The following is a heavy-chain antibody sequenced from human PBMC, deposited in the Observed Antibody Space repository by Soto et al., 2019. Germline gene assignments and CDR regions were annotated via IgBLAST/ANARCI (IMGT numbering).Heavy chain of an antibody. CDR1: GFIFRRYG. CDR3: AKGYIAARGVLDGIDV. Sequence: QVQLVESGGGVVQPGRSLRLSCAASGFIFRRYGMHWVRQAPGKGLEWGAVISYDGNNKYFADSVKGRFTISRDNFKNTVYLQMNSLSTDDTAVYYCAKGYIAARGVLDGIDVWGQGTMVTVSS. D-gene: IGHD6-6*01. V-gene: IGHV3-30*18. CDR2: ISYDGNNK. J-gene: IGHJ3*01.